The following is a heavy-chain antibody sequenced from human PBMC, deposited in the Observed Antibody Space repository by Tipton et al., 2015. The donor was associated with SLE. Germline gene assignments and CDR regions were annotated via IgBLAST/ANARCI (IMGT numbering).Heavy chain of an antibody. J-gene: IGHJ3*02. CDR2: INQDGSEK. CDR3: AREGADILGSYDAFDI. D-gene: IGHD5-12*01. V-gene: IGHV3-7*01. Sequence: SLRLSCAASGFTFSTYWMSWVRQAPGKGLEWVANINQDGSEKYYVDSVKGRFTVSRDNAKNSLYLQMNSLRAEDTAVYYCAREGADILGSYDAFDIWGQGTTVTVSS. CDR1: GFTFSTYW.